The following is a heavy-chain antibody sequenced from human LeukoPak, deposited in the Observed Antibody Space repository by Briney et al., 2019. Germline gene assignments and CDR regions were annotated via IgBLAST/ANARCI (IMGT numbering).Heavy chain of an antibody. CDR2: IYYSGST. CDR3: ARGVAAPGTGGLSWFDP. Sequence: SETLSLTCTVSGGSISSSSYYWGWIRQPPGKGLEWIGSIYYSGSTYYNPSLKSRVTISIDTSKNQFSLKLSSVTAADTAVYYCARGVAAPGTGGLSWFDPWGQGTLVTVSP. CDR1: GGSISSSSYY. D-gene: IGHD6-13*01. V-gene: IGHV4-39*01. J-gene: IGHJ5*02.